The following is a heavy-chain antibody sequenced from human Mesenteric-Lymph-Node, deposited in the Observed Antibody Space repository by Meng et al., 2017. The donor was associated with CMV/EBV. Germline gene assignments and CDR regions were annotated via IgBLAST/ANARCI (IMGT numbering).Heavy chain of an antibody. D-gene: IGHD2-15*01. V-gene: IGHV3-11*01. CDR1: GFPFSDYY. Sequence: GESLKISCAASGFPFSDYYMSWIRQTPGQGLEWVSYISSSGSNIYYADSVKGRFTISRDNAKMSLYLQMDSLRAEDTAVYYCVSCGEYCSGDSCYRLYYSGMDVWGQGTTVTVSS. J-gene: IGHJ6*02. CDR3: VSCGEYCSGDSCYRLYYSGMDV. CDR2: ISSSGSNI.